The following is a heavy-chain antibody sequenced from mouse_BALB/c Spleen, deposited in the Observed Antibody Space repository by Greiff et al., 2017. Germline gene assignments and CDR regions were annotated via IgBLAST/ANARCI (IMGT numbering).Heavy chain of an antibody. Sequence: QVQLQQSGAELVRPGVSVKISCKGSGYTFTDYAMHWVKQSHAKSLEWIGVISTYYGDASYNQKFKGKATMTVDKSSSTAYMELARLTSEDSAIYYCARENLTGTFAYWGQGTLVTVSA. J-gene: IGHJ3*01. D-gene: IGHD4-1*01. V-gene: IGHV1S137*01. CDR2: ISTYYGDA. CDR1: GYTFTDYA. CDR3: ARENLTGTFAY.